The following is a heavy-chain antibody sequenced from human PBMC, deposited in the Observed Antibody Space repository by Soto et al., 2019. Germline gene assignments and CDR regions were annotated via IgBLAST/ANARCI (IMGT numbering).Heavy chain of an antibody. CDR1: GYTFTSYY. Sequence: QVQLVQSGAEVKKPGASVKVSCKASGYTFTSYYMHWVRQAPGQGLEWMGIINPSGGSTSYAQKFQGRVTMTRDTSTSTVYMELSSLRSEDTAVYYCARQARYCTNGVCSAYGMDVWGQGITVTVSS. J-gene: IGHJ6*02. D-gene: IGHD2-8*01. CDR2: INPSGGST. V-gene: IGHV1-46*01. CDR3: ARQARYCTNGVCSAYGMDV.